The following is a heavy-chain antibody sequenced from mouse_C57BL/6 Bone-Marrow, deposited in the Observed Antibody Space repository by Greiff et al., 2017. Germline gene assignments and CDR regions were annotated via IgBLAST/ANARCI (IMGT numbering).Heavy chain of an antibody. CDR1: GFNIKDYY. CDR3: TRSLIYYGTNY. V-gene: IGHV14-2*01. J-gene: IGHJ2*01. Sequence: VQLQQSGAELVKPGASVKLSCTASGFNIKDYYIHWVKQRTEQGLEWIGRIDPEDGETKYAPKVQDQATITADTSSNTAYLQLSSLTSEDTAVYYCTRSLIYYGTNYWGQGTTLTVSS. D-gene: IGHD1-1*01. CDR2: IDPEDGET.